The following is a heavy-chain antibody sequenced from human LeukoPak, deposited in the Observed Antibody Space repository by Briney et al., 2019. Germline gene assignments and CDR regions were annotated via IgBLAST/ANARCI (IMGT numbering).Heavy chain of an antibody. CDR3: ARRAGFAGNYYYYMDV. J-gene: IGHJ6*03. V-gene: IGHV4-34*01. Sequence: SETLSLTCAVYGGSFSGYYWSWIRQPPGKGLEWIGEINHSGSTNYNPSLKSRGTISVDTSKNQFSLKLSSVTAADTAVYYCARRAGFAGNYYYYMDVWGKGTTVTVSS. CDR2: INHSGST. D-gene: IGHD3-16*01. CDR1: GGSFSGYY.